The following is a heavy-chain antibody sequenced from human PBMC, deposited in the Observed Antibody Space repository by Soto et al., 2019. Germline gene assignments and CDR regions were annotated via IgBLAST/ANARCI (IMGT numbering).Heavy chain of an antibody. V-gene: IGHV3-15*01. CDR1: GISFNDAW. Sequence: EVQLVESGGGLVKPGGSLRLSCAASGISFNDAWISWVRQAPGQGLEWIGRIRSRSVGATTDYAAPVKGRFTLSRDDSQYKVSLQMNILITEDTGVYYCTPGPPVRGHCSGGSCYWCQGTLVTVSS. CDR2: IRSRSVGATT. CDR3: TPGPPVRGHCSGGSCY. D-gene: IGHD2-15*01. J-gene: IGHJ1*01.